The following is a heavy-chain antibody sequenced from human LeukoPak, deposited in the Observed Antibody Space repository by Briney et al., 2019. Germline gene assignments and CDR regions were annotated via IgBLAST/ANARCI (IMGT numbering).Heavy chain of an antibody. V-gene: IGHV4-59*01. J-gene: IGHJ5*02. D-gene: IGHD3-22*01. CDR3: ASPRSYYDSSGYYIS. CDR2: IYYSGST. CDR1: GGSISSYY. Sequence: SETLSLTCTVSGGSISSYYWSWIRQPPGKGLEWIGYIYYSGSTNYNPSLKSRVTISVDTSKNHFSLKLRSVTAADTAVYYCASPRSYYDSSGYYISWGQGTLVTVSS.